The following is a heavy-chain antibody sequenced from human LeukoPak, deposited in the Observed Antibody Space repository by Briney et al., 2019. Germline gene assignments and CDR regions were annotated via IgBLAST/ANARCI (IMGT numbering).Heavy chain of an antibody. J-gene: IGHJ4*02. D-gene: IGHD5-12*01. CDR3: ASTLDIVATIEGDY. CDR1: GFTFSSYS. V-gene: IGHV3-48*01. Sequence: EGSLRLSCAASGFTFSSYSMNWVRQAPGKGLEWVSYISSSSSTIYYADSVKGRFTISRDNAKNSLYLQMNSLRAEDTAVYYCASTLDIVATIEGDYWGQGTLVTVSS. CDR2: ISSSSSTI.